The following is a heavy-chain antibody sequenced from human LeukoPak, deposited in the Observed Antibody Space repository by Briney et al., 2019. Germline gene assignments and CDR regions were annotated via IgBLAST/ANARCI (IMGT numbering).Heavy chain of an antibody. V-gene: IGHV3-74*01. CDR3: TRDLMDYDYGDKGGNY. D-gene: IGHD4-23*01. CDR1: GFIFSSHW. Sequence: GGSLRLSCAASGFIFSSHWMHWVRQVPGKGLVWVSRINSDGSNTIYADSVEGRFTISRDNAKNTLYLQMNSLRAEDTAVYYCTRDLMDYDYGDKGGNYWGQGTLVTVSS. J-gene: IGHJ4*02. CDR2: INSDGSNT.